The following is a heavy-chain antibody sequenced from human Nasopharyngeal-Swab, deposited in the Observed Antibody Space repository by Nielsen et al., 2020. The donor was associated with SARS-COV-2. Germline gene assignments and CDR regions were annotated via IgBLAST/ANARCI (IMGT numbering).Heavy chain of an antibody. CDR1: GFTFSSKA. V-gene: IGHV3-23*01. CDR2: ISGSGGST. CDR3: AKDYYDSSGYYYV. Sequence: GGALRRSCAASGFTFSSKARRWVRQAPEKGLEWVSAISGSGGSTYYADSVKGRFTISRDNSKNTLYLQMNSLRAEDTAVYYCAKDYYDSSGYYYVWGQGTLVTVSS. D-gene: IGHD3-22*01. J-gene: IGHJ4*02.